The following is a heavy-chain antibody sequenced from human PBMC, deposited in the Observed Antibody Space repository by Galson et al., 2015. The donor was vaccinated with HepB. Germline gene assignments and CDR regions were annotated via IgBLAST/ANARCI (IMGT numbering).Heavy chain of an antibody. J-gene: IGHJ6*02. Sequence: SETLSLTCTVSGGSISSYYWSWIRQPPGKGLEWIGYIYNSGTTNYNPSLKSRVTISIDTSKNQFSLKLSSVTAADTAVYYCARDCIIMDTATVGFHYGMDVWGQGTTVTVSS. CDR1: GGSISSYY. D-gene: IGHD4-17*01. CDR3: ARDCIIMDTATVGFHYGMDV. V-gene: IGHV4-59*01. CDR2: IYNSGTT.